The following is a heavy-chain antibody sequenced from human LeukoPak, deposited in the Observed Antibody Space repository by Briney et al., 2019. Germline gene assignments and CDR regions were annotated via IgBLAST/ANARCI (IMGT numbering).Heavy chain of an antibody. J-gene: IGHJ4*02. CDR1: GGSINSDSYY. D-gene: IGHD7-27*01. CDR3: ARDKVPGDY. Sequence: SQTLSLTCTVSGGSINSDSYYWSWIRQPAGRGLEWIGYIYYSGSTDYHPSLKSRVTISVDTSKNQFSLKLRSVTAADTAVYYCARDKVPGDYWGQGILVTASP. CDR2: IYYSGST. V-gene: IGHV4-61*10.